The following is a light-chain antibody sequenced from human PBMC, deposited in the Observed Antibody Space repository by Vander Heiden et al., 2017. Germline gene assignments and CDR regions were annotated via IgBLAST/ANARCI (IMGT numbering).Light chain of an antibody. CDR3: QQFGSSPLT. CDR1: QSVSSTF. V-gene: IGKV3-20*01. Sequence: ETVLTQSPGTLSLSPGASANLSCRPSQSVSSTFLAWYRQKPGQAPSLLIYGASSRATGVPDRFSGSGSGTDFTLTITRLEPDDIALYYCQQFGSSPLTFGQGTRLEIK. CDR2: GAS. J-gene: IGKJ5*01.